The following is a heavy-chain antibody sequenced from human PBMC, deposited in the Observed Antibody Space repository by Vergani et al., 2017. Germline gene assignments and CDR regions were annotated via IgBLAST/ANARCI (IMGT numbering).Heavy chain of an antibody. V-gene: IGHV3-33*01. CDR3: ARDLRLLYNRFDP. D-gene: IGHD1-14*01. CDR2: IWYDGSNK. Sequence: QVQLVESGGGVVQPGRSLRLSCAASGFTFSSYGMHWVRQAPGKGLEWVAVIWYDGSNKYYADFVKGRFTISRDNSKNTLYLQMNSLRAEDTAVYYCARDLRLLYNRFDPWGQGTLVTVSS. CDR1: GFTFSSYG. J-gene: IGHJ5*02.